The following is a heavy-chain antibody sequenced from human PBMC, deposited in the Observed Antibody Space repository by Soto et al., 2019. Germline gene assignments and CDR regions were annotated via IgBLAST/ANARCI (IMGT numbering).Heavy chain of an antibody. Sequence: QVQLVQSGAEVKKPGSSVKVSCKSSGGTFSSYAISWVRQAPGQWLEWMGGIIPIFGTANYAQKFQGRVTITADESTSTAYMELSSLRSEDTAVSYCARGPTIYGDYVGYFQHWGQGTLVTVSS. V-gene: IGHV1-69*12. J-gene: IGHJ1*01. CDR3: ARGPTIYGDYVGYFQH. CDR1: GGTFSSYA. D-gene: IGHD4-17*01. CDR2: IIPIFGTA.